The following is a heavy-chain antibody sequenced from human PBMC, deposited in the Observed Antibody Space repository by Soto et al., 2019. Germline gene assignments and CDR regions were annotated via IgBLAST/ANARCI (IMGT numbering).Heavy chain of an antibody. CDR2: ISGSGATK. Sequence: PGGSLRLSCAASGFTFRTFEMNWVRQAPGKGLEWISYISGSGATKFYADSVKGRFTISRDNAKNSLYLQMNSLSAEDTALYYCARSDLSGSYQGVDVCGQGTAVTVYS. CDR1: GFTFRTFE. V-gene: IGHV3-48*03. D-gene: IGHD3-10*01. J-gene: IGHJ6*02. CDR3: ARSDLSGSYQGVDV.